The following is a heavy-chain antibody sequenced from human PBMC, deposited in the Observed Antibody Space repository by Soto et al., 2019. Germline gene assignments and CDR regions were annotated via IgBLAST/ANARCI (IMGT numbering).Heavy chain of an antibody. CDR1: GFTFSSYA. Sequence: PGGSLRLSCAASGFTFSSYAMSWVRQAPGRGLEWVSAISGSVGSTYYADSVKGRFTISRDNSKNTLYLQMNSLRAEDTAVYYCAKDPRSGVFQIFDYWGQGTLVTFSS. D-gene: IGHD2-8*01. V-gene: IGHV3-23*01. CDR3: AKDPRSGVFQIFDY. J-gene: IGHJ4*02. CDR2: ISGSVGST.